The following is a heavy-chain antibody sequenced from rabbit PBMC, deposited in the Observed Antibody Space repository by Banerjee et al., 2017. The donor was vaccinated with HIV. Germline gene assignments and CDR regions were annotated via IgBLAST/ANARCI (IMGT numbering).Heavy chain of an antibody. CDR1: GFSFSGSDW. Sequence: QQQLEESGGGLVKPGASLTLTCTASGFSFSGSDWICWGRQAPGKGLELIACISTLSGSTYYASWAKGRFTISKTSSTTVTLQMTSLTAADTATYFCARIHHSSGGYFNLWGQGTLVTVS. CDR3: ARIHHSSGGYFNL. J-gene: IGHJ4*01. CDR2: ISTLSGST. V-gene: IGHV1S45*01. D-gene: IGHD1-1*01.